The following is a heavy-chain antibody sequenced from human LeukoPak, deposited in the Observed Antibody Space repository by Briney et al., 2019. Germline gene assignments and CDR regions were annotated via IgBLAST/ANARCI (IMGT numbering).Heavy chain of an antibody. CDR2: IYHSGST. J-gene: IGHJ6*02. Sequence: PSQTLSLTCAVSGGSISSGGYSWSWIRQPPGKGLEWFGYIYHSGSTYYNPSLKSRVTISVDRSKNQFSLKLSSVTAADTAVYYCARGVPAAPPRYYYGMDVWGQGTTVTVSS. D-gene: IGHD2-2*01. CDR1: GGSISSGGYS. V-gene: IGHV4-30-2*01. CDR3: ARGVPAAPPRYYYGMDV.